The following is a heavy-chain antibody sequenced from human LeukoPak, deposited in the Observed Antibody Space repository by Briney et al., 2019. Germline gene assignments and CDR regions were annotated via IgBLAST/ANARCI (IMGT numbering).Heavy chain of an antibody. V-gene: IGHV1-18*01. CDR1: GYTFTSYG. CDR3: ARDIAQQLANDAFDI. CDR2: ISAYNGNT. J-gene: IGHJ3*02. Sequence: ASVKVSCKASGYTFTSYGISWVRQAPGQGLEWMGWISAYNGNTNYARKLQGRVTMTTDTSTSTAYMELRSLRSDDTAVYYCARDIAQQLANDAFDIWGQGTMVTVSS. D-gene: IGHD6-13*01.